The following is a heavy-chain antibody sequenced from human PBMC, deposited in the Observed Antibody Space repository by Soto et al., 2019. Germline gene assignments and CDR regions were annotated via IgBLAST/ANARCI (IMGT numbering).Heavy chain of an antibody. CDR1: GFAVSSKY. V-gene: IGHV3-53*01. CDR3: VQTTGWPGFAF. J-gene: IGHJ4*02. CDR2: IYVGGTT. Sequence: EVQLVESGGGLIQPGGPLRLSCAASGFAVSSKYMTWVRQATGKGLEWVSVIYVGGTTYYADSVKGRFTISRDTSKNTLYLQMNSLRAEDTAVYYCVQTTGWPGFAFWGQGTLVTVSS. D-gene: IGHD6-19*01.